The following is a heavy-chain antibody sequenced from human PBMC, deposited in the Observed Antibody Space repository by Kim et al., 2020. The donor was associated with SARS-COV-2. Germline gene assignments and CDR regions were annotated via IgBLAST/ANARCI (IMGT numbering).Heavy chain of an antibody. V-gene: IGHV3-30*04. CDR2: ISYDGSNK. J-gene: IGHJ6*02. CDR3: AITRMGGYYYGMDV. CDR1: GFTFSSYA. D-gene: IGHD2-8*01. Sequence: GGSLRLSCAASGFTFSSYAMYWVRQAPGKGLEWVAVISYDGSNKYYADSVKGRFTISRDNSKNTLYLQMNSLRAEDTAVYYCAITRMGGYYYGMDVWGQ.